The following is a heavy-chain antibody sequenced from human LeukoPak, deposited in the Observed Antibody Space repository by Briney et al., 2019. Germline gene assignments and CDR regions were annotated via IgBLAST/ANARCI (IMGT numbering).Heavy chain of an antibody. Sequence: PGGSLRLSCAASGFPFSSYWMSWVRQAPGKGQEWVASIKEDGSKKYYVGSVKGRFTISRDNAKNSLYLQMNSLRAEDTAVYYCARVGTADYSSGWFDYWGQGTLVTVSS. V-gene: IGHV3-7*03. CDR2: IKEDGSKK. J-gene: IGHJ4*02. CDR1: GFPFSSYW. D-gene: IGHD6-19*01. CDR3: ARVGTADYSSGWFDY.